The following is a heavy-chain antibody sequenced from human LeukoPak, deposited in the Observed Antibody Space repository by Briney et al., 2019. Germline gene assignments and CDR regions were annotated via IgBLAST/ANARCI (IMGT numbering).Heavy chain of an antibody. CDR2: IYYSGST. J-gene: IGHJ5*02. CDR1: GGSISSYY. D-gene: IGHD4-11*01. CDR3: ARGYGYDYSNYEGSYWFDP. V-gene: IGHV4-59*01. Sequence: SETLSLTCTVSGGSISSYYWSWIRQPPGKGLEWIGYIYYSGSTNYNPSLKSRVTISVDTSKNQFSLKLSSVTAADTAVYYCARGYGYDYSNYEGSYWFDPWGQGTLVTVSS.